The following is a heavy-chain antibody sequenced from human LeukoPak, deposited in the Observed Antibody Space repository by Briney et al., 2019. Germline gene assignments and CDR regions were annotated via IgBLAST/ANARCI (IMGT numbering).Heavy chain of an antibody. D-gene: IGHD3-10*01. Sequence: GGSLRLSCAASGSTFTDYYMSWIRQAPGKGLEWVSYITNSGTTIYYADSVKGRFTISRDNAKNSLYLQMNSPRAEDTAVYYCAKDPHRYYGSGRDPIDYWGQGTLVTVSS. V-gene: IGHV3-11*01. CDR3: AKDPHRYYGSGRDPIDY. J-gene: IGHJ4*02. CDR2: ITNSGTTI. CDR1: GSTFTDYY.